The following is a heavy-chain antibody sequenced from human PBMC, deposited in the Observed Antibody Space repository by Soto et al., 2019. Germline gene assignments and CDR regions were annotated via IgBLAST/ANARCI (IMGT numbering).Heavy chain of an antibody. Sequence: PSETLSLTCSVSGVSVTSYYWTWIRHSPGKGLEWIGYVYHTGNTYYNPSLKSRVTISLDTSKNQASLRLRSVTAADTAVYYCAREQYNWKLWGQGTLVTVSS. CDR1: GVSVTSYY. CDR3: AREQYNWKL. CDR2: VYHTGNT. V-gene: IGHV4-59*02. D-gene: IGHD1-20*01. J-gene: IGHJ4*02.